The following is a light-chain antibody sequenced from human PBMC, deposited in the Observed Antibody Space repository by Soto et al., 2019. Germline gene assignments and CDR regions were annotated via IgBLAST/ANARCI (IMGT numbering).Light chain of an antibody. CDR1: ISDVGSSGP. V-gene: IGLV2-23*01. CDR3: CSYVGARTYV. CDR2: EGS. J-gene: IGLJ1*01. Sequence: QSVLTQPASVSGSPGQSITISCSGSISDVGSSGPVSWYQHHPGQVPKLIIYEGSRRPSGVSSRFSGSKTGNTASLTITGLQAEDEGNYYCCSYVGARTYVFGTGTKVTVL.